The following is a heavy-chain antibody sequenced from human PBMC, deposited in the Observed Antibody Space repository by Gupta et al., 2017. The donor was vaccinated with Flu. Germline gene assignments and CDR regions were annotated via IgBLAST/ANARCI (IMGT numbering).Heavy chain of an antibody. Sequence: GFTSNSYSMNWCRQAPGKGLEWVSQISSGSRTIYYADSVKGRFTISIDNAKNSLNLQMNNXRADDTAVXYCARDYHYAMDVWGQVSTITVSS. J-gene: IGHJ6*02. CDR3: ARDYHYAMDV. V-gene: IGHV3-48*01. D-gene: IGHD3-16*02. CDR2: ISSGSRTI. CDR1: GFTSNSYS.